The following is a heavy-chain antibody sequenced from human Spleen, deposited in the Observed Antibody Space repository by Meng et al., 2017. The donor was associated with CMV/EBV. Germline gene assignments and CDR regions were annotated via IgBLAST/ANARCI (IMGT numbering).Heavy chain of an antibody. J-gene: IGHJ4*02. Sequence: GSISSSTWWSWVRQPPGKGLEWIGEIYHSGSTNYNPSLKSRVTISVDKSKNQFSLKLSSVTAADTAVYYCARDSSYYDSSGYYYFDYWGQGTLVTVSS. V-gene: IGHV4-4*02. D-gene: IGHD3-22*01. CDR1: GSISSSTW. CDR2: IYHSGST. CDR3: ARDSSYYDSSGYYYFDY.